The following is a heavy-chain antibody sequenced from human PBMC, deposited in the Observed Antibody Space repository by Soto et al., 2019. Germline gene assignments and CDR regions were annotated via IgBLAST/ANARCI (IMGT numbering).Heavy chain of an antibody. CDR1: GYTFTRYG. Sequence: QVQLVQSGAEVKKPGASVKVSCKASGYTFTRYGISWVQQAPGQGLEWMGWISAYNGNTKYAQKFQGRVTMTTDTSTSTAYMEVRSLRSDDTAVYYCARDAAAGLNNYLGQGTLVTVSS. J-gene: IGHJ4*02. D-gene: IGHD6-13*01. CDR2: ISAYNGNT. V-gene: IGHV1-18*01. CDR3: ARDAAAGLNNY.